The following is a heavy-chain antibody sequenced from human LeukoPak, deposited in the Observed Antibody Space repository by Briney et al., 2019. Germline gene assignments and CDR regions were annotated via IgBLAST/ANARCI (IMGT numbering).Heavy chain of an antibody. V-gene: IGHV1-18*01. CDR2: ISTYNGNT. D-gene: IGHD6-13*01. CDR1: GYTFTSHG. J-gene: IGHJ5*02. Sequence: AASVKVSCKASGYTFTSHGISWVRQAPGQGLEWMGWISTYNGNTNYAQKLQGRVSMTTDTSTSTAYMDLRSLRSDDTAVYYCATVMRQQLVPNNWFDPWGQGTLVTVSS. CDR3: ATVMRQQLVPNNWFDP.